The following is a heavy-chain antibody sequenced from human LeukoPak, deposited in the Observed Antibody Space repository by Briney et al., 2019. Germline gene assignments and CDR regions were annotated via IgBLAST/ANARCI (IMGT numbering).Heavy chain of an antibody. CDR2: INPNSGAT. CDR3: ARDLGIVGATNGGY. V-gene: IGHV1-2*04. J-gene: IGHJ4*02. CDR1: GYRFSGYY. Sequence: ASVKVSCKTSGYRFSGYYMHWVRQAPGQGLEWMGWINPNSGATNYAQNFQGWVTMTRDTSVSTGYMELRRLTSDDTAVYYCARDLGIVGATNGGYWGQGTLVTVSS. D-gene: IGHD1-26*01.